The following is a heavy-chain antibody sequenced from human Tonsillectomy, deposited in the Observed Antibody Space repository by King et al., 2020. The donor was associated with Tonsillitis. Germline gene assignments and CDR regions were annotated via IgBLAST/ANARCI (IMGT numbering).Heavy chain of an antibody. CDR2: ISASGITT. D-gene: IGHD2-2*01. V-gene: IGHV3-11*01. Sequence: VQLVESGGGLVKPGGSLRLSCAASGFSFDDYYMSWIRQPPGKGREWVSYISASGITTYYADSVRGRFTVSRDNAKTSLYLQMNDQRTDDTAVYYCARRRGYCSSTSCRYFDYWGQGTLVTVSS. CDR3: ARRRGYCSSTSCRYFDY. CDR1: GFSFDDYY. J-gene: IGHJ4*02.